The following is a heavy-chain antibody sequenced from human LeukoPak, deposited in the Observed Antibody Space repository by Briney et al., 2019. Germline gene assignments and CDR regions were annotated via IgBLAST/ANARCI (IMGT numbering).Heavy chain of an antibody. V-gene: IGHV4-59*01. CDR3: ARVETTPYYYYGMDV. CDR1: GGSISPYY. Sequence: SETLSLTCTVSGGSISPYYWSWIRQPPGKGLDCIGYIYYSGSTSYNPSLKSRVTMSLDTSKSQFSLRLSSVTAADTAVYYCARVETTPYYYYGMDVWGQGTTVTVSS. D-gene: IGHD4-11*01. CDR2: IYYSGST. J-gene: IGHJ6*02.